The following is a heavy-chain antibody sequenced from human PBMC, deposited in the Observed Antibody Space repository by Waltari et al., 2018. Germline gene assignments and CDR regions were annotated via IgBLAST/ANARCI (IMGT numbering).Heavy chain of an antibody. CDR1: GESFSGLY. V-gene: IGHV4-34*01. Sequence: QVRLQQWGTGLLKPSETLSLTCAVYGESFSGLYWSWIRQPPGKGLEWIGEIYHDGSTNYNPAPMGRVTMSVDTSKNQFSLNLRSVTAADTAVYYCARAPFGGYDYVGGTYRYFYYYMDVWGKGTTVAVSS. CDR2: IYHDGST. J-gene: IGHJ6*03. D-gene: IGHD3-16*02. CDR3: ARAPFGGYDYVGGTYRYFYYYMDV.